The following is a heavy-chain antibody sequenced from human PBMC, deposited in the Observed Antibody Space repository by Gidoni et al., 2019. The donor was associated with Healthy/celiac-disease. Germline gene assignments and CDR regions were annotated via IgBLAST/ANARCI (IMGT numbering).Heavy chain of an antibody. CDR3: ARGHYCSSTSCSFDY. Sequence: QVQLQQWGAGLLKPSETLSLTCAVYGGSFSGYYWSWIRQPPGKGLEWIGEINHNGSTNYNPSLKSRVTISVDTSKNQFSLKLSSVTAADTAVYYCARGHYCSSTSCSFDYWGQGTLVTVSS. CDR2: INHNGST. CDR1: GGSFSGYY. D-gene: IGHD2-2*01. V-gene: IGHV4-34*01. J-gene: IGHJ4*02.